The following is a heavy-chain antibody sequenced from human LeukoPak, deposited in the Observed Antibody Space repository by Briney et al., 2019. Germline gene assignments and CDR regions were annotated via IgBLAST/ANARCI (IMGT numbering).Heavy chain of an antibody. Sequence: SETLSLTCTVSGGSISSSSYYWSWIRQPPGKGLEWIGYIYYSGSTNYNPSLKSRVTISVDTSKNQFSLKLSSVTAADTAVYYCARGPPGGYYYGMDVWGQGTTVTVSS. CDR2: IYYSGST. V-gene: IGHV4-61*01. J-gene: IGHJ6*02. CDR3: ARGPPGGYYYGMDV. CDR1: GGSISSSSYY. D-gene: IGHD2-15*01.